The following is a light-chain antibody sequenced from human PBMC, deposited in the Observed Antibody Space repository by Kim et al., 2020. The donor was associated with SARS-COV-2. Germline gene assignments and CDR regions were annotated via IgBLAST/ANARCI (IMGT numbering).Light chain of an antibody. J-gene: IGKJ1*01. CDR1: QSVSSN. CDR3: QQYNNLVG. Sequence: EIVMTQSPATLSVSPGERATLSCMASQSVSSNLAWYQQKPGQAPRLLIYGASTRATGIPARFSGSGSGTEFTLTISSLQSGDFAVYYCQQYNNLVGFGQGTKVDIK. CDR2: GAS. V-gene: IGKV3-15*01.